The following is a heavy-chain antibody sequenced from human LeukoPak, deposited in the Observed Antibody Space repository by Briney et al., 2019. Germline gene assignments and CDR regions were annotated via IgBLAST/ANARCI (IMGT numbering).Heavy chain of an antibody. Sequence: RPGGSLRLSCAASGLTFSTYGMHWVRQAPGQGLEWMGWISPNSGDTNYAQTFQGRITLTRDTSITTAYMEVNRLRSDDTAVYYCATVGATTAGGSDYWGQGTLVTVSS. V-gene: IGHV1-2*02. CDR3: ATVGATTAGGSDY. CDR1: GLTFSTYG. CDR2: ISPNSGDT. J-gene: IGHJ4*02. D-gene: IGHD1-26*01.